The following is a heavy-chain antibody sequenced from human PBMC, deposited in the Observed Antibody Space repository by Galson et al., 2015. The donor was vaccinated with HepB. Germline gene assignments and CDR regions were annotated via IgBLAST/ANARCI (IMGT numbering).Heavy chain of an antibody. CDR3: ARDNSSSPGWFDP. Sequence: SVKVSCKASGGTFSSYAISWVRQAPGQGPEWMGGIIPIFGTANYAQKFQGRVTITADESTSTAYMELSSLRSEDTAVYYCARDNSSSPGWFDPWGQGTLVTVSS. V-gene: IGHV1-69*13. CDR1: GGTFSSYA. CDR2: IIPIFGTA. D-gene: IGHD6-6*01. J-gene: IGHJ5*02.